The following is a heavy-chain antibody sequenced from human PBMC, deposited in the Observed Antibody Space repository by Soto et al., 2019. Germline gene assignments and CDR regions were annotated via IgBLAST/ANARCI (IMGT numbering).Heavy chain of an antibody. CDR2: INAGNGNT. J-gene: IGHJ2*01. Sequence: GASVKVSCKASGYTFNNYAMHWVRQAPGQRLEWMGWINAGNGNTKYSQKFQGRVTITRDTSASTAYMELSSLRSEDTAVYYCARGGSLYWYFDLWGRGTLVTVSS. D-gene: IGHD1-26*01. V-gene: IGHV1-3*01. CDR3: ARGGSLYWYFDL. CDR1: GYTFNNYA.